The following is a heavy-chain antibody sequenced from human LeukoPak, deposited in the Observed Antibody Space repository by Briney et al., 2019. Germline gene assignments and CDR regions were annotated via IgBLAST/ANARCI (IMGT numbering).Heavy chain of an antibody. J-gene: IGHJ4*02. CDR1: GGSISSGDYY. D-gene: IGHD3-10*01. CDR2: IYYDGNT. CDR3: ARDGGYGSGSAL. V-gene: IGHV4-61*08. Sequence: SQTLSLTCTVSGGSISSGDYYWSWIRQPPGKGPEWIGSIYYDGNTNYNPSLKSRVTISLDTPKNQFSLKLTSVTAADTAVYYCARDGGYGSGSALWGQGTLITVSS.